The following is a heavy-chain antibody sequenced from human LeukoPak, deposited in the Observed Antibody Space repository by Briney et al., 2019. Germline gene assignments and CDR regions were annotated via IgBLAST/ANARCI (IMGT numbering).Heavy chain of an antibody. CDR3: ARADINSPHYGMDV. Sequence: GGSLRLSCAASGLSFSSFSMNWVRQAPGKGLEWVAVIWYDGSNKYYADSVKGRFTISRDNSKNTLYLQMNSLRAEDTAVYYCARADINSPHYGMDVWGQGTTVTVSS. D-gene: IGHD2-15*01. V-gene: IGHV3-33*01. CDR1: GLSFSSFS. J-gene: IGHJ6*02. CDR2: IWYDGSNK.